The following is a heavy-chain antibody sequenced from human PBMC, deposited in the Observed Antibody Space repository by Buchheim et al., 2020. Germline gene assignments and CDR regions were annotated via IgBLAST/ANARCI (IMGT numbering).Heavy chain of an antibody. V-gene: IGHV4-30-4*01. Sequence: VQLQESGPRLVKPSQTLSLTCNVSGGSIRSGDYYWSWIRQAPGKGLEWIGYIYYSGTASYKSSLQSRVSMAVDKSKNQFSLKLKSVTEDDTAVYYCARVRVSDPVYFDPWGQGSL. D-gene: IGHD5/OR15-5a*01. CDR2: IYYSGTA. CDR3: ARVRVSDPVYFDP. J-gene: IGHJ4*02. CDR1: GGSIRSGDYY.